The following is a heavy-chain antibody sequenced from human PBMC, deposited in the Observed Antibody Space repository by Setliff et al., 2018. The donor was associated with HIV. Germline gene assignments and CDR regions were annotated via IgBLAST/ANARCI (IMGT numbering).Heavy chain of an antibody. CDR1: GVPTSASTYY. V-gene: IGHV4-39*02. CDR2: ISYSGKT. J-gene: IGHJ4*02. Sequence: PSETLSLTCTVSGVPTSASTYYWGWIRQPPGKGLDWIGYISYSGKTYYNPSLKGRVTISVDTSNNHFSLRLNSVTAADTAIYYCARRKSFALSPFDSWGQGALVTVSS. CDR3: ARRKSFALSPFDS. D-gene: IGHD3-16*01.